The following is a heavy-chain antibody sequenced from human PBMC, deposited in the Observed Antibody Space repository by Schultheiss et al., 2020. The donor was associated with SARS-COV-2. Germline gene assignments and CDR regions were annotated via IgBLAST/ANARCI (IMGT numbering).Heavy chain of an antibody. CDR3: ARDRPYYDFWSGYRPGYYYMDV. CDR2: INSDGSST. CDR1: GFTVSSNY. V-gene: IGHV3-74*01. J-gene: IGHJ6*03. Sequence: GGSLRLSCAASGFTVSSNYMSWVRQAPGKGLEWVSRINSDGSSTSYADSVKGRFTISRDNAKNTLYLQMNSLRAEDTAVYYCARDRPYYDFWSGYRPGYYYMDVWGKGTTVTVSS. D-gene: IGHD3-3*01.